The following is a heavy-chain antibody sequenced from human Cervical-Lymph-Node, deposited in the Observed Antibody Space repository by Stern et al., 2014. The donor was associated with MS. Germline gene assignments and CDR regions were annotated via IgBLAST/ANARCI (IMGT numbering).Heavy chain of an antibody. CDR3: AHSRVKYCRGGTCYSSLFDY. V-gene: IGHV2-5*02. Sequence: QITLKESGPTLVKPTQTVTLTCTLSGFSVTTAGVGVGWIRQPPGKALELLALIYWDDDKLYSPSLKNRLTITKDTSKNQVVLTMTNVDPVDTATYYCAHSRVKYCRGGTCYSSLFDYWGQGTLVTVSS. J-gene: IGHJ4*02. CDR1: GFSVTTAGVG. D-gene: IGHD2-15*01. CDR2: IYWDDDK.